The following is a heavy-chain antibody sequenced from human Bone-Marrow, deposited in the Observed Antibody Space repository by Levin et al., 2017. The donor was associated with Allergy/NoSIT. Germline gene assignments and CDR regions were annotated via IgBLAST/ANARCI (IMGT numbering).Heavy chain of an antibody. Sequence: GESLKISCAVSGFTVSNNYMSWVRQAPGKGLEWVSVIYSAGSTYYADSVRGRFTISRDSSNNTLYLQMNSLRAEDTAVYYCGREPYNWGQGTLVTVSS. CDR1: GFTVSNNY. V-gene: IGHV3-53*01. CDR2: IYSAGST. D-gene: IGHD2-2*02. J-gene: IGHJ4*02. CDR3: GREPYN.